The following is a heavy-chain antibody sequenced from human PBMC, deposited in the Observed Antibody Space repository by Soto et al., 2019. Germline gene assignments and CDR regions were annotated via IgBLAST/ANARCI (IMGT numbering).Heavy chain of an antibody. CDR1: GGSISSGDYY. CDR2: IYYSGST. CDR3: ASDYGGTTAYYYYGMDV. D-gene: IGHD1-1*01. J-gene: IGHJ6*02. Sequence: KPSETLSLTCTVSGGSISSGDYYWSWIRHTPGKGLEGIGYIYYSGSTYYNPSLKSRVTISVDTSKSQFSLKLSSGTAADTAVYYCASDYGGTTAYYYYGMDVWGQGTTVTVSS. V-gene: IGHV4-30-4*01.